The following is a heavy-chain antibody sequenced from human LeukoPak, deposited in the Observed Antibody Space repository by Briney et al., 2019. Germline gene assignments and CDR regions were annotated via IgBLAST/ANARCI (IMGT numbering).Heavy chain of an antibody. D-gene: IGHD3-10*01. CDR2: ISPSSSYI. Sequence: PGGSLRLSGAASGFAISDYTINWVRQAPGKGLEWVSSISPSSSYIYYADSVKGRFTISRDNAKKSLYLQMNSLRAEDTALYYCARGRGCSTMACYPDYWGQGTLVTVSS. V-gene: IGHV3-21*01. CDR1: GFAISDYT. J-gene: IGHJ4*02. CDR3: ARGRGCSTMACYPDY.